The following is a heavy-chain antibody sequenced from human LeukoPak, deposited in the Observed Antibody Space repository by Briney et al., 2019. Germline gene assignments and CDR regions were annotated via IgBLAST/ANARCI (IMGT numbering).Heavy chain of an antibody. CDR2: ISGDGRNI. Sequence: GGSLRLSCVASGFTFSSYWMHWVRQDPRKGLVWVSRISGDGRNINYADSVRGRFTISRDNAKNSLYLQMNSLRAEDTAVYYCARGEATVTHGLPFDYWGQGTLVTVSS. CDR3: ARGEATVTHGLPFDY. CDR1: GFTFSSYW. V-gene: IGHV3-74*01. D-gene: IGHD4-17*01. J-gene: IGHJ4*02.